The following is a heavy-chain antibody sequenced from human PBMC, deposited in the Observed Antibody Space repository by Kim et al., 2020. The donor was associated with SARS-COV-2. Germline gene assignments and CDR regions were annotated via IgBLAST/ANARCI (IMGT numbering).Heavy chain of an antibody. D-gene: IGHD2-2*02. Sequence: VKGRFTISRENAKNSLYLQMNSLRAGDTAVYYCARRRQKYQLLYLLLYDYWGQGTLVTVSS. CDR3: ARRRQKYQLLYLLLYDY. J-gene: IGHJ4*02. V-gene: IGHV3-13*01.